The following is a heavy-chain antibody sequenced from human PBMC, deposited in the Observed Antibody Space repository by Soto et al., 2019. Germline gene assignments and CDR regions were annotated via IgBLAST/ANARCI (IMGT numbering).Heavy chain of an antibody. V-gene: IGHV3-30-3*01. CDR2: ISYDGSNK. CDR1: GFTFSSYA. D-gene: IGHD3-22*01. Sequence: QVQLVESGGGVVQPGRSLRLSCAASGFTFSSYAMHWVRQAPGKGLEWVAVISYDGSNKYYADSVKGRFTISRDNSKNTLYLQMNSLRAEDTAVYYCASDLNSSGYSEDAFDIWGQGTMVTVSS. CDR3: ASDLNSSGYSEDAFDI. J-gene: IGHJ3*02.